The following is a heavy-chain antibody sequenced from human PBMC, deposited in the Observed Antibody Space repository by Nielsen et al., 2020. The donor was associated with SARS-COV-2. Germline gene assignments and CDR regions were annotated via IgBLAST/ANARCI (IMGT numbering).Heavy chain of an antibody. CDR1: GFTFSSYG. D-gene: IGHD6-6*01. V-gene: IGHV3-30*18. CDR3: AKDRDSSSSGALS. CDR2: ISYDGSNK. J-gene: IGHJ5*02. Sequence: GGSLRLSCAASGFTFSSYGMYWVRQAPGKGLEWVAVISYDGSNKYYADSVKGRFTISRDNSKNTLYLQMNSLRAEDTAVYYCAKDRDSSSSGALSWGQGTLVTVSS.